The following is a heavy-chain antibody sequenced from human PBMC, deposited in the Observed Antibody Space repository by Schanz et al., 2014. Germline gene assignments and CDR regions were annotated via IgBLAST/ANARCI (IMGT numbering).Heavy chain of an antibody. Sequence: QVQLVQSWAEVKGPGASVKVSCKASGYTFTSYSMHWVRQAPGQGLEWMGMINPSGGSTTYAQRFQGRVSITADTSTNTAYMELSSLTSEDTAVHYCARGRGFYDYWGQGTLVTVSS. CDR3: ARGRGFYDY. D-gene: IGHD3-10*01. CDR2: INPSGGST. V-gene: IGHV1-46*01. CDR1: GYTFTSYS. J-gene: IGHJ4*02.